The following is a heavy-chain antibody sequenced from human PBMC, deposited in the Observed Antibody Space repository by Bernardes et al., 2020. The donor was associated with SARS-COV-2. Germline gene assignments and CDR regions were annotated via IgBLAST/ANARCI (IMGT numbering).Heavy chain of an antibody. CDR1: GGSISSGSYY. CDR2: IYSSGSN. CDR3: ARESGSYAPYYYYGMDV. V-gene: IGHV4-61*02. D-gene: IGHD1-26*01. Sequence: SETLSLTRTVSGGSISSGSYYWSWIRQPAGKGLEWIGRIYSSGSNNYNPSLKSRVTISVDTSKNQFSLKLSSVTAADTAVYYCARESGSYAPYYYYGMDVWGQGTTVTVSS. J-gene: IGHJ6*02.